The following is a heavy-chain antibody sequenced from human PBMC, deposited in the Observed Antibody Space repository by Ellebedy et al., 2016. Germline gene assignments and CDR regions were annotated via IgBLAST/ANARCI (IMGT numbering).Heavy chain of an antibody. Sequence: GGSLRLSXATSGFSFSNYFMTWIRRAPGKGLEWVATISGAGYTTFFADSVKGRFTISRDNAKNSLYLQMNSLRDEDTAVYYCARTVRGVIIRYFDYWGQGTLVTVSS. CDR3: ARTVRGVIIRYFDY. CDR1: GFSFSNYF. CDR2: ISGAGYTT. V-gene: IGHV3-23*01. D-gene: IGHD3-10*01. J-gene: IGHJ4*02.